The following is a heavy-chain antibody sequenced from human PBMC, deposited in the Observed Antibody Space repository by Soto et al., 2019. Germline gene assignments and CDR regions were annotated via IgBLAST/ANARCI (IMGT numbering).Heavy chain of an antibody. Sequence: LKISCAASGFTFSRYGMYWVRQAPGKGLEWVALIWSHGKAQVYVDSVKGRFTISRDNSKNTLYLQMDSLRDEDTAVYYCARDDDYEANAFDLWGQGTLVTVSS. CDR3: ARDDDYEANAFDL. V-gene: IGHV3-33*07. D-gene: IGHD4-17*01. J-gene: IGHJ4*02. CDR2: IWSHGKAQ. CDR1: GFTFSRYG.